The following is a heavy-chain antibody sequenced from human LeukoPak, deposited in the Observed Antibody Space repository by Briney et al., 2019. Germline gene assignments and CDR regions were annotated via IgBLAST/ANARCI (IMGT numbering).Heavy chain of an antibody. D-gene: IGHD6-19*01. CDR2: IRGGGAP. J-gene: IGHJ5*02. V-gene: IGHV3-23*01. Sequence: PGGSLRLSCAASGFTLSSHTMNWVRQAPGKGLQWVSSIRGGGAPVYADSVKGRFTISRDDFKSTVFLQMDSLRPEDTAVYYCARCTIGDGSGWCTWFAPWGQGTLVTVSS. CDR1: GFTLSSHT. CDR3: ARCTIGDGSGWCTWFAP.